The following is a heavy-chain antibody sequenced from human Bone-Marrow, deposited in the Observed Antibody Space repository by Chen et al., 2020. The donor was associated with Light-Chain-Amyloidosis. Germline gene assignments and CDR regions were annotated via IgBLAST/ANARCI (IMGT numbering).Heavy chain of an antibody. V-gene: IGHV4-39*01. Sequence: QVQLQESGTGLVKPSETLSLICTVSGGSVSRSALYWGWFRQPPGKGLEWIGHIYHSGSTYYNPSLKSRVSLSVDTTKNRFSLNLGSVTAADTAVYYCTRPRTGTTTGAYYYMDVWGKGTTVIVSS. D-gene: IGHD1-7*01. J-gene: IGHJ6*03. CDR1: GGSVSRSALY. CDR3: TRPRTGTTTGAYYYMDV. CDR2: IYHSGST.